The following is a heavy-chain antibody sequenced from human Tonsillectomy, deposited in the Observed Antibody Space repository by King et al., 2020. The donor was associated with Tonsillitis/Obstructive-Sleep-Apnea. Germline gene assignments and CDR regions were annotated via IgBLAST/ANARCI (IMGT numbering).Heavy chain of an antibody. J-gene: IGHJ4*02. V-gene: IGHV4-39*01. CDR1: GGSISSSSYY. Sequence: LQLQESGPGLVKPSETLSLTCTVSGGSISSSSYYWGWIRQPPGKGLEWIGSIYYSGSTYYNPSLKSRVTISVDTSKNQFSLKLSSVTAADTAVYYCARRGIAARPDDYWGQGTLVTVSS. D-gene: IGHD6-6*01. CDR2: IYYSGST. CDR3: ARRGIAARPDDY.